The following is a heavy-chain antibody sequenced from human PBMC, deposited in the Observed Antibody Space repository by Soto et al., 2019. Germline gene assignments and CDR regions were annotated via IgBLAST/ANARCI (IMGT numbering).Heavy chain of an antibody. CDR3: ALSFSQTNIDV. Sequence: QVQLVQSGPEVGKPGASVKVSCKASGYTFTGYYLHWVRQAPGQGLEWMGYINPDSGRTRYAQKFQGTVTMTRDTSITTAYLELRSLKYDDSAIFYCALSFSQTNIDVWGQGTTVIVSS. J-gene: IGHJ6*01. V-gene: IGHV1-2*02. CDR2: INPDSGRT. CDR1: GYTFTGYY.